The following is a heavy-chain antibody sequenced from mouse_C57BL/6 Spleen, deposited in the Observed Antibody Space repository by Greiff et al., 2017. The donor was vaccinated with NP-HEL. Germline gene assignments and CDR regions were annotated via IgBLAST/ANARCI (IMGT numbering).Heavy chain of an antibody. J-gene: IGHJ2*01. CDR2: IYPGDGDT. Sequence: VQLQESGPELVQPGASVKISCKASGYAFSSSWMNWVKQRPGKGLEWIGRIYPGDGDTNYNGKFQGKATLTADKSTSPSYMQLSSLTSEDSAVYFCARGVYGNYLDYWGQGTTLTVSA. CDR3: ARGVYGNYLDY. D-gene: IGHD2-1*01. CDR1: GYAFSSSW. V-gene: IGHV1-82*01.